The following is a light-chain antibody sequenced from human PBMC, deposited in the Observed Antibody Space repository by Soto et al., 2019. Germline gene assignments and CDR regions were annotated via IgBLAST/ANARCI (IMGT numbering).Light chain of an antibody. CDR2: SAS. CDR3: QQVDSFTWT. CDR1: KDISSS. V-gene: IGKV1D-12*01. J-gene: IGKJ1*01. Sequence: RVTQSPSSVSSSFGDRVTITCQTSKDISSSVAWYQQKPGKAPNLLTFSASALHRGVPPRFSVSGSGTAFTLTVSRLQLEDFAIYYCQQVDSFTWTFSQGTKVDIK.